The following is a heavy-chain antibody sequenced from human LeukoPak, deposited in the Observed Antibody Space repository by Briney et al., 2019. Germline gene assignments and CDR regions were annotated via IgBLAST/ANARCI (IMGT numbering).Heavy chain of an antibody. D-gene: IGHD5-24*01. CDR2: IIPIFGTA. CDR3: ARGAGEMATTLFDY. Sequence: ASVKVSCMDSGGTFISYAISWVRQAPGQGLEWMGGIIPIFGTANYAQKFQGRVTITTDESTSTAYMELSSLRSEDTAVYYCARGAGEMATTLFDYWGQGTLVTVSS. J-gene: IGHJ4*02. CDR1: GGTFISYA. V-gene: IGHV1-69*05.